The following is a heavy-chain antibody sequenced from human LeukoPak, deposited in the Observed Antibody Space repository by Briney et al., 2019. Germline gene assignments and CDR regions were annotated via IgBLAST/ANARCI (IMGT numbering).Heavy chain of an antibody. CDR1: GFPLSSYS. CDR3: STAKFDN. Sequence: PGGSLTLSCAASGFPLSSYSINWLRQAPAKGLEWVSYINIDSITVNYAGCVKGRLTMSRDNAKHSLYLQMTSLRAEDTAVYYCSTAKFDNWGQGTMVTVSS. J-gene: IGHJ4*02. V-gene: IGHV3-48*01. CDR2: INIDSITV.